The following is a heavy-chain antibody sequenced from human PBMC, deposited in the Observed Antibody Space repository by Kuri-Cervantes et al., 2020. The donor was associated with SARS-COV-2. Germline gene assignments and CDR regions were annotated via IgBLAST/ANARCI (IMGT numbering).Heavy chain of an antibody. CDR3: AKVQQLGSSWYWFDP. Sequence: GESLKISCAASGFTFSSYSMNWVRQAPGKGLEWVSAISSTSTYINYVDSVKGRFTISRDDAKNSLYLQMSSLRAEDTAVYYCAKVQQLGSSWYWFDPWGQGTLVTVSS. CDR1: GFTFSSYS. D-gene: IGHD6-13*01. J-gene: IGHJ5*02. CDR2: ISSTSTYI. V-gene: IGHV3-21*01.